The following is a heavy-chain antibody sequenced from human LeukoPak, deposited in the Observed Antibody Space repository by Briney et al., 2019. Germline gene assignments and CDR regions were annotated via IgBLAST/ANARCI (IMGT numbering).Heavy chain of an antibody. CDR2: VSGSGAHT. D-gene: IGHD2-15*01. Sequence: GGSLRLSCAASGFTFSSYAMTWVRQAPGKGLQWVAAVSGSGAHTHYADSMKGRFTISRDNSRDTLYLQMNSLRAEDTAIYICAKGGGTSPFFLDVWGKGTTVIVSS. V-gene: IGHV3-23*01. CDR3: AKGGGTSPFFLDV. CDR1: GFTFSSYA. J-gene: IGHJ6*04.